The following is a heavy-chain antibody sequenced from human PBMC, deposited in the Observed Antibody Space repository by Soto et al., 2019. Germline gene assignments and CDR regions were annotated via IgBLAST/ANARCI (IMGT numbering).Heavy chain of an antibody. J-gene: IGHJ4*02. V-gene: IGHV3-23*01. CDR1: GFTFSNYA. CDR2: ISGSGGRS. CDR3: AKAYFVWSSEQPYYFDY. D-gene: IGHD3-16*01. Sequence: EVQLLDSGGGLVQPGGSLRLSCAASGFTFSNYAMTWVRQGPGKGLEWVSGISGSGGRSYYADSVKGRFTISRDNSKSTLYLQMNRLRAEHTAVYYCAKAYFVWSSEQPYYFDYWGQGTLVTVSS.